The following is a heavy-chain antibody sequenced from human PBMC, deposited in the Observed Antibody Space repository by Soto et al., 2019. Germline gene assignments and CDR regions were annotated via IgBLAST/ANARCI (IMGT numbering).Heavy chain of an antibody. CDR2: IYYSGST. CDR3: ARDPTAYNRGWYPYFDY. V-gene: IGHV4-31*03. D-gene: IGHD6-19*01. CDR1: GGSINRGGYY. Sequence: QVQLQESGPGVVKPSQTLSLTCTVSGGSINRGGYYWSWIRQDPGKGLEWIGYIYYSGSTYYNPSLKSRVTISLDTSKNQFALKLSAVTAADTAVYYCARDPTAYNRGWYPYFDYWGQGIQVTVSS. J-gene: IGHJ4*02.